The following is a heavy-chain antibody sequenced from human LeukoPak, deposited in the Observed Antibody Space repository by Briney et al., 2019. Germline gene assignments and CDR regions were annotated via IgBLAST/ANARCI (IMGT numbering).Heavy chain of an antibody. D-gene: IGHD3-3*01. V-gene: IGHV3-53*01. CDR1: GFTFSDYY. CDR2: IYNDGST. Sequence: GGSLRLSCAASGFTFSDYYMSWIRQAPGKGLEWVSIIYNDGSTYYADSMKGRFTISRDNSKNTLYLQVNSLRAEDMAMYYCARNIFLVFIIWGKGTRSPSLQ. CDR3: ARNIFLVFII. J-gene: IGHJ3*02.